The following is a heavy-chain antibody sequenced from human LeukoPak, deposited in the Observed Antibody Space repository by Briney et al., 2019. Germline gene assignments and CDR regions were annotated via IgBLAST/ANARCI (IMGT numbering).Heavy chain of an antibody. V-gene: IGHV4-30-2*01. D-gene: IGHD4-11*01. CDR3: ARARNNYYYGMDV. Sequence: NPSETLSLTCAVSGGSISSGGYSWSWIRQPPGKGLEWIGYIYHSGSTYYNPSLKSRVTISVDRSKNQFSLKLSSVTAADTAVYYCARARNNYYYGMDVWGQGTTDTVSS. CDR1: GGSISSGGYS. CDR2: IYHSGST. J-gene: IGHJ6*02.